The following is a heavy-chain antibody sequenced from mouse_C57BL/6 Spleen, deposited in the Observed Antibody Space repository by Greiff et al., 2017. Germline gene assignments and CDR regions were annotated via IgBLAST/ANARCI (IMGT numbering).Heavy chain of an antibody. D-gene: IGHD2-1*01. CDR1: GFTFSDFY. V-gene: IGHV7-1*01. CDR2: SRNQANDYTT. J-gene: IGHJ1*03. Sequence: EVNLVESGGGLVQSGRSLRLSCATSGFTFSDFYMEWVRQAPGKGLVWIAASRNQANDYTTEYSASVKGRFIVSRDTSQSILYLQMKALRAEDTAIYYCARVIYYFNYWYFDVWGTGTTVTVSS. CDR3: ARVIYYFNYWYFDV.